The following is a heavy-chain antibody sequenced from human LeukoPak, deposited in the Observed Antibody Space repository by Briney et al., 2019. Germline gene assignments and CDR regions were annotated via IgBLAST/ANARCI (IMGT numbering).Heavy chain of an antibody. CDR3: ARDAVRGVIISPLNWFDP. CDR1: GYTFTSYA. Sequence: GASVKVSCKASGYTFTSYAMHWVRQAPGQRLEWMGWINAGNGNTKYSQKFQGRVTITRDTSASTAYMELSSLRSEDTAVYYCARDAVRGVIISPLNWFDPWGQGTLVTVSS. D-gene: IGHD3-10*01. V-gene: IGHV1-3*01. CDR2: INAGNGNT. J-gene: IGHJ5*02.